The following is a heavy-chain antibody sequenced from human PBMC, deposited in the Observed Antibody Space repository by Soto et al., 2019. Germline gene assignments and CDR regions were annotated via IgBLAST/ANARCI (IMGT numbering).Heavy chain of an antibody. J-gene: IGHJ2*01. CDR1: GFTFSSYA. V-gene: IGHV3-30-3*01. D-gene: IGHD2-2*01. CDR3: ARAHTPLVYCSSTSCPLGLFDL. CDR2: ISYDGSNK. Sequence: QVQLVESGGGVVQPGRSLRLSCAASGFTFSSYAMHWVRQAPGKGLEWVAVISYDGSNKYYADSVKGRFTISRDNSKNTLYLQMTSLRAEDTALYYCARAHTPLVYCSSTSCPLGLFDLWGRGTLVTVSS.